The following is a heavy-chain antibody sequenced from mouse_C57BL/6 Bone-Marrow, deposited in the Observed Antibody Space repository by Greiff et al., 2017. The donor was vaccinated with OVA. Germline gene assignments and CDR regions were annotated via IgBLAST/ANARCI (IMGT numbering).Heavy chain of an antibody. CDR1: GFTFSSYG. V-gene: IGHV5-6*01. CDR3: ARQWVPLDY. CDR2: ISSGGSYT. D-gene: IGHD2-14*01. J-gene: IGHJ2*01. Sequence: EVMLVESGGDLVKPGGSLKLSCAASGFTFSSYGMSWVRQTPDKRLEWVATISSGGSYTYYPDSVKGRFTISRDNAKNTLYLQMCSLKSEDTAMYYCARQWVPLDYWGQGTTLTVSS.